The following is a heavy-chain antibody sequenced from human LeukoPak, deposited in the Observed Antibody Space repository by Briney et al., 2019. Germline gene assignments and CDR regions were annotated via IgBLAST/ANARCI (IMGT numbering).Heavy chain of an antibody. V-gene: IGHV3-23*01. D-gene: IGHD5-12*01. Sequence: GGSLRLSCAASGFTFSSYAMSWVRQAPGKGLEWVSSISNSGGRTFYTDSVKGRFTISRDNSKITLYLQMNSLRAEDTAVYYCARNENSGWGYFDYWGQGTLVTVSS. CDR3: ARNENSGWGYFDY. CDR2: ISNSGGRT. CDR1: GFTFSSYA. J-gene: IGHJ4*02.